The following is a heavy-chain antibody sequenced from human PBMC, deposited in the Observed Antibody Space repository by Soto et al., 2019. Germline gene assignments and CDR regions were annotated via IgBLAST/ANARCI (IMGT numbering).Heavy chain of an antibody. D-gene: IGHD6-19*01. CDR1: GFTFSDYA. CDR3: AKDRKSGSGWYWDY. CDR2: ISASGGTT. V-gene: IGHV3-23*01. J-gene: IGHJ4*02. Sequence: EVQLLESGGGLVQPGGSLRLSCAASGFTFSDYAMSWVRQAPGKGLEWVSAISASGGTTYYADSVRGRFTISRDNSKNTLYLQMKSLRAEDTVVYYCAKDRKSGSGWYWDYWGQGTLVTVSS.